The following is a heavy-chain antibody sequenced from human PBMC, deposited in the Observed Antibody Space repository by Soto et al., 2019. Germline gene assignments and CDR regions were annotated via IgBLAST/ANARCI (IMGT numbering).Heavy chain of an antibody. CDR1: GFPFSNYA. V-gene: IGHV3-23*01. CDR2: IGASGGST. D-gene: IGHD5-18*01. CDR3: ANRDTSMVTRYYYGMDV. Sequence: PGGSLRLSCAASGFPFSNYAMSWVRQAPGKGLQWVSAIGASGGSTYYADSVEGRFTISRDNSKNTLYLQMNSLRADDTAVYYCANRDTSMVTRYYYGMDVWGQGTTVTVSS. J-gene: IGHJ6*02.